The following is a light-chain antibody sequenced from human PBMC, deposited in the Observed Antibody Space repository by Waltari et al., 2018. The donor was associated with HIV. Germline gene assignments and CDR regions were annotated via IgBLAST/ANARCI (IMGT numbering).Light chain of an antibody. J-gene: IGLJ1*01. Sequence: QSALTQPASVSGSHGQSINISCSGLSSDLGHSHFVSWYQQHPDTVPRVIIYDVNNRPSGVSSRFSGSKSGATASLTISGLQAEDEAVYYCASHSTYTLLYVFGSGTELTVL. CDR3: ASHSTYTLLYV. CDR2: DVN. CDR1: SSDLGHSHF. V-gene: IGLV2-14*03.